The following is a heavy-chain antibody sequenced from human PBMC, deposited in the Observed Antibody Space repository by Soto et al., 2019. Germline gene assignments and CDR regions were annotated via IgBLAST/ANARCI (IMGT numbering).Heavy chain of an antibody. D-gene: IGHD6-19*01. CDR2: TNSDGSDT. Sequence: GGSLRLSCAASGFTFSSYLMYWVRQAPGKGLVWVSRTNSDGSDTSYADSVKGRFTISRDNAKNTLYLQMNSLRAEDTAVYYCARDRGWSLIDCWGQGTLVTVSS. CDR1: GFTFSSYL. J-gene: IGHJ4*02. V-gene: IGHV3-74*01. CDR3: ARDRGWSLIDC.